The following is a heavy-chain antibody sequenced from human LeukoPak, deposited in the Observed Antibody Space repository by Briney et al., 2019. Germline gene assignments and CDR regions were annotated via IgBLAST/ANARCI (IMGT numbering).Heavy chain of an antibody. V-gene: IGHV3-7*01. CDR3: ARDPGGQWLVHFDY. Sequence: GSLRLSCAASGFTFSSYWMSWVRQAPGKGLEWVANIKQDGSEKYYVDSVKGRFTISRDNAKNSLYLQMNSLRAEDTAVYYCARDPGGQWLVHFDYWGQGTLVTVSS. J-gene: IGHJ4*02. CDR1: GFTFSSYW. CDR2: IKQDGSEK. D-gene: IGHD6-19*01.